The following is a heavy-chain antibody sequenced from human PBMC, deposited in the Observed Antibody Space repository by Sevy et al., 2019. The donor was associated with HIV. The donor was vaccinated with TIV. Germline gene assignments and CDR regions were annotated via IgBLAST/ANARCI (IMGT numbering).Heavy chain of an antibody. CDR3: ARGGDFNDRSAKRDFDY. Sequence: GGSLRRSCAASGFTFSNYGMHWVRQAPGKGLEWVAVIWNDGSNKYYADSVKGRFTISRDNSKNTLYLQMNSQRVEYTAVYFCARGGDFNDRSAKRDFDYWGQRTLVTVSS. D-gene: IGHD3-22*01. CDR1: GFTFSNYG. V-gene: IGHV3-33*01. J-gene: IGHJ4*02. CDR2: IWNDGSNK.